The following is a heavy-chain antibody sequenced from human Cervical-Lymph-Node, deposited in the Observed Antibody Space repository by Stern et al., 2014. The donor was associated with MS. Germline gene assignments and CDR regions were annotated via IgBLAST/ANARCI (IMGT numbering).Heavy chain of an antibody. V-gene: IGHV3-30*18. Sequence: QVQLVESGGGVVQPGRSLRLSCAASGFTFSSYGMHWVRQAPGKGLEWVAVISYDGSNKYYADSGKGRFTISRDNSKNTLYLQMNSLRAEDTAVYYCAKDGRIAARPDGYNCFDPWGQGTLVTVSS. CDR3: AKDGRIAARPDGYNCFDP. J-gene: IGHJ5*02. D-gene: IGHD6-6*01. CDR2: ISYDGSNK. CDR1: GFTFSSYG.